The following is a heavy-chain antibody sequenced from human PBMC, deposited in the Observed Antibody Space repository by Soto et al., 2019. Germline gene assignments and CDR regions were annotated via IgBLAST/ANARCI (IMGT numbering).Heavy chain of an antibody. J-gene: IGHJ5*02. Sequence: SXKVSCKASGYTXSNNDVGWVRQATGQGLEWMGWRNPGSGDTWYAQKFQGRVTMTRDISIATAYMELNSLTSEDTAIYYCARMESFGSFNWFDPWGQGTLVTVSS. V-gene: IGHV1-8*02. D-gene: IGHD5-18*01. CDR3: ARMESFGSFNWFDP. CDR2: RNPGSGDT. CDR1: GYTXSNND.